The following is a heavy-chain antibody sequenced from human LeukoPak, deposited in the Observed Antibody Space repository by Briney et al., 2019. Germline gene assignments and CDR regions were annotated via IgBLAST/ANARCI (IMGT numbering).Heavy chain of an antibody. Sequence: ASVKLSCKASGYPFTNYFIHWVRQAPGQGLEWMGVINLSDDTTTYTQKFQGRVTMTRDTSTNTVYMKLTSLRSEDTAVYYCARDQHTLFGVVTPIPYYMDVWGKGTTVTVSS. V-gene: IGHV1-46*01. D-gene: IGHD3-3*01. CDR2: INLSDDTT. CDR1: GYPFTNYF. J-gene: IGHJ6*03. CDR3: ARDQHTLFGVVTPIPYYMDV.